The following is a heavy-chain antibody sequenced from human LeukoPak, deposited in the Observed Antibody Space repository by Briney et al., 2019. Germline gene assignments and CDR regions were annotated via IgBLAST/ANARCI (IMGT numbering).Heavy chain of an antibody. CDR3: ARRPGSGSRHFDY. J-gene: IGHJ4*02. D-gene: IGHD3-10*01. CDR1: GGSISTSSYY. CDR2: IYYTGST. Sequence: PETLSLICTVSGGSISTSSYYWSWIRQPPEKRLEWIGTIYYTGSTYYNPSLKSRVTISVDASKNQFSLKLSSVTAADTAVYYCARRPGSGSRHFDYWGQGTLVTVSS. V-gene: IGHV4-39*01.